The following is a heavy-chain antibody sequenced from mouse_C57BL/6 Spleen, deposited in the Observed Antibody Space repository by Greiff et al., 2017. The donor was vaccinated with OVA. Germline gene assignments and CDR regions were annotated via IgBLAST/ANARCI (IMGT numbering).Heavy chain of an antibody. CDR3: ARSGYGSSYWYFDV. CDR2: INPSNGGT. D-gene: IGHD1-1*01. V-gene: IGHV1-53*01. J-gene: IGHJ1*03. CDR1: GYTFTSYW. Sequence: QVQLQQSGTELVKPGASVKLSCKASGYTFTSYWMHWVKQRPGPGLEWIGNINPSNGGTNYNEKFKSKATLTVDKSSSTAYMQLSSLTSEDSAVYYCARSGYGSSYWYFDVWGTGTTVTVSS.